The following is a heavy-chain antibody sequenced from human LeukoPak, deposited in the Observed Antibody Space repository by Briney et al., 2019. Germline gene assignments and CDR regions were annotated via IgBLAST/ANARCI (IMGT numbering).Heavy chain of an antibody. D-gene: IGHD3-22*01. J-gene: IGHJ4*02. Sequence: PGGSLRLSCAASGFTFSNAWMRWVRQAPGKGLEWVGRIKSKTDGGTTDYAAPVKGRFTISRDDSKNTLYLQMNSLKTEDTAVYYCITFSMIVVVITDWGQGTLVTVSS. V-gene: IGHV3-15*01. CDR3: ITFSMIVVVITD. CDR1: GFTFSNAW. CDR2: IKSKTDGGTT.